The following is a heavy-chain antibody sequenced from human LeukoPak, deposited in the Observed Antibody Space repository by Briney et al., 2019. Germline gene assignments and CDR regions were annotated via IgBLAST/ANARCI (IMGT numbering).Heavy chain of an antibody. Sequence: SETLSLTCTVSGGSISSSSYYWGWIRQPPGKGLEWIGSIYYSGSTNYNPSLKSRVTMSVDTSKNQFSLKLSSVTAADTAVYYCARDVYSSGWPNWFDPWGQGTLVTVSS. D-gene: IGHD6-19*01. CDR2: IYYSGST. V-gene: IGHV4-39*07. CDR3: ARDVYSSGWPNWFDP. CDR1: GGSISSSSYY. J-gene: IGHJ5*02.